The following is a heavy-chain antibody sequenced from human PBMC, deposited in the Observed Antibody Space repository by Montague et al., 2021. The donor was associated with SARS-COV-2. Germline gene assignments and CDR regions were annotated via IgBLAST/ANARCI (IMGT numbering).Heavy chain of an antibody. CDR2: IYYSGST. CDR1: GGSVSSGGYY. J-gene: IGHJ4*02. CDR3: ARVSLAAAATRSDY. D-gene: IGHD6-13*01. Sequence: SETLSLTCTVPGGSVSSGGYYWSWIRQPPGKGLEWIGYIYYSGSTNYNPSLKSQVTISLDTSKNLFSLKLTSVTAADTAVYYCARVSLAAAATRSDYWGQGTLVTVSS. V-gene: IGHV4-61*08.